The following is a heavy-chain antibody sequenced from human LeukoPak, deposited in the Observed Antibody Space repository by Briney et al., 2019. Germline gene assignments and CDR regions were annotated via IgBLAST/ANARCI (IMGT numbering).Heavy chain of an antibody. Sequence: GGSLRLSCAASGFTFSSYSMNWVRQAPGKGLEWVSSISSSSSYIYYADSVKGRFTISRDNSKNTVYLQMNSLRVEDTAVYYCARGMGGYAGYDYWGQGTLVTVSS. CDR1: GFTFSSYS. D-gene: IGHD5-12*01. CDR2: ISSSSSYI. V-gene: IGHV3-21*01. J-gene: IGHJ4*02. CDR3: ARGMGGYAGYDY.